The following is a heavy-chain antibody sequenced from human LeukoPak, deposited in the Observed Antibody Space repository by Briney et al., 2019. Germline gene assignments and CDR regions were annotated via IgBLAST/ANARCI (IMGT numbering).Heavy chain of an antibody. CDR2: VYHSGTT. V-gene: IGHV4-38-2*02. D-gene: IGHD2-8*01. CDR1: GYFLSSGFY. CDR3: ARTLSDASPVAT. J-gene: IGHJ4*01. Sequence: SETLSLTCNVSGYFLSSGFYWGWIRQPPGKGLEWIVSVYHSGTTIYNPSLKSRVTMSMDTSMNHYSLKLRSATAADTAVYYCARTLSDASPVATWGHGTLVTVSS.